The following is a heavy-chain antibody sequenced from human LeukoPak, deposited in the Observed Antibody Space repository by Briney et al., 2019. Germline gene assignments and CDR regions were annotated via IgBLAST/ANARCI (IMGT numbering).Heavy chain of an antibody. J-gene: IGHJ5*02. CDR2: INSDGSST. CDR1: GFIFSTYW. D-gene: IGHD2-8*01. CDR3: ARARLMNWFDP. Sequence: PGGSLRLSCAASGFIFSTYWVHWVRQAPGKGLVWVSRINSDGSSTNYADSVKGRFIISRDNAKNTLYLQMNSLRADDTAVYYCARARLMNWFDPWGLGTLVIVSS. V-gene: IGHV3-74*01.